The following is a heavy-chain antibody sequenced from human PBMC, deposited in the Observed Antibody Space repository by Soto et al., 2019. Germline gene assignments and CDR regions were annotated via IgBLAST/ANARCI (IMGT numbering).Heavy chain of an antibody. CDR1: GYTFTSYA. Sequence: QVQLVQSGAEVKKPGASVKVSCKASGYTFTSYAMHWVRQAPGQRLEWMGWINAGNGNTKYSQKFRGRVTITRDTSASTAYMELSSLRSEDTAVYYCAKSATVPAAIAYWGQGTLVTVSS. CDR3: AKSATVPAAIAY. CDR2: INAGNGNT. V-gene: IGHV1-3*01. J-gene: IGHJ4*02. D-gene: IGHD2-2*02.